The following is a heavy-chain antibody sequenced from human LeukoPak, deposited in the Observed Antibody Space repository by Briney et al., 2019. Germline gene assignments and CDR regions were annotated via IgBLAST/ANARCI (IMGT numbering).Heavy chain of an antibody. J-gene: IGHJ4*02. CDR2: IYYSGST. CDR1: GGSISSYY. Sequence: SETLSRTCTVSGGSISSYYWSWIRQPPGKGLEWIGYIYYSGSTNYNPSLKSRVTISVDTSKNQFSLKLSSVTAADTAVYYCARSRHYYDSSGYSGIFDYWGQGTLVTVSS. D-gene: IGHD3-22*01. V-gene: IGHV4-59*01. CDR3: ARSRHYYDSSGYSGIFDY.